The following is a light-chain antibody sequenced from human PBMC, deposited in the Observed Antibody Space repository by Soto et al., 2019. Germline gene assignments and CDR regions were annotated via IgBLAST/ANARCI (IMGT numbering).Light chain of an antibody. Sequence: EIVMTQSPATLSVSPGERATLSCRAIQSVNSNYLAWYQQKPGQAPRLLIYDASNRATGIPARFSGSGSGTDFTLTISSLEPEDFAIYYCQQRYNWPPITFGQGTRLEIK. V-gene: IGKV3-11*01. CDR2: DAS. J-gene: IGKJ5*01. CDR1: QSVNSNY. CDR3: QQRYNWPPIT.